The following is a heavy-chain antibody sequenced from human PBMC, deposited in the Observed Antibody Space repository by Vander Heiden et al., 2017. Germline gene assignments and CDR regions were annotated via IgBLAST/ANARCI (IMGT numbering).Heavy chain of an antibody. CDR2: ISSSSSYI. Sequence: EVQLVESGGGLVKPGGSLRLSCAASGFPFSSYSMNWVRQAPGKGLEWVSSISSSSSYIYYADSVKGRFTISRDNAKNSLYLQVNSLRAEDTAVYYCARGVVVPAALPFDPWGQGTLVTVSS. CDR1: GFPFSSYS. V-gene: IGHV3-21*01. D-gene: IGHD2-2*02. CDR3: ARGVVVPAALPFDP. J-gene: IGHJ5*02.